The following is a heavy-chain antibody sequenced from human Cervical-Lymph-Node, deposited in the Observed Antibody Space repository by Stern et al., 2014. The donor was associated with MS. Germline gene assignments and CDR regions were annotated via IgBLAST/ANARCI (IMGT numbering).Heavy chain of an antibody. Sequence: VQLGQSGAEVKKPGSSVKVSCKASGGTFSNYAINWVRQAPGQGLEWMGGIISIFGRPNYAQKFQGRVSITADESTSTAYMELSSLRSEDTAVYYCARGWSYDILTAYSYWGQGTLVTVSS. V-gene: IGHV1-69*01. CDR3: ARGWSYDILTAYSY. J-gene: IGHJ4*02. D-gene: IGHD3-9*01. CDR1: GGTFSNYA. CDR2: IISIFGRP.